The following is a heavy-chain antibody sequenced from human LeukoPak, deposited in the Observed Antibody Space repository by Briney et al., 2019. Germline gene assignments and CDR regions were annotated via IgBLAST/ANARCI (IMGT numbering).Heavy chain of an antibody. V-gene: IGHV1-18*01. D-gene: IGHD1-1*01. CDR1: GYTFTSYG. CDR3: GRGVPPSPTYNWSDP. Sequence: ASVEVSCKAAGYTFTSYGISWVRQAPGQGLEWMGWISAYNGNTNYAQKLQGRVTMTTDTSTSTAYMELRSLRSDDTAVYYCGRGVPPSPTYNWSDPWGQGTLVTVSS. CDR2: ISAYNGNT. J-gene: IGHJ5*02.